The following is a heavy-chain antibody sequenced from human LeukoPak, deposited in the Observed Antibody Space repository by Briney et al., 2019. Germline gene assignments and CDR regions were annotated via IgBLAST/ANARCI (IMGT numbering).Heavy chain of an antibody. Sequence: PGGSLRLSCAASGFTFSSYAMSWVRQAPGKGLEWVSDISGSGGSTYYADSVKGRFTISRDNSKTTLYLQMNTLRAEDTAVYYCAKFPLGVRATLPDYWGQGTLVTVSS. CDR3: AKFPLGVRATLPDY. V-gene: IGHV3-23*01. CDR1: GFTFSSYA. CDR2: ISGSGGST. D-gene: IGHD1-26*01. J-gene: IGHJ4*02.